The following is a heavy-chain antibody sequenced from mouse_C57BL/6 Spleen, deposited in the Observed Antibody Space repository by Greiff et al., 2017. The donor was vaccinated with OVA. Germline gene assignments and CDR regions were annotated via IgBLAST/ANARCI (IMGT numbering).Heavy chain of an antibody. CDR1: GYTFTDYY. Sequence: QVQLKQSGAELVRPGASVKLSCKASGYTFTDYYINWVKQRPGQGLEWIARIYPGSGNTYYNEKFKGKATLTAEKSSSNAYMQLSSLTSEDSAVYFCTREETVVASYYFDYWGQGTTLTVSS. J-gene: IGHJ2*01. D-gene: IGHD1-1*01. CDR2: IYPGSGNT. CDR3: TREETVVASYYFDY. V-gene: IGHV1-76*01.